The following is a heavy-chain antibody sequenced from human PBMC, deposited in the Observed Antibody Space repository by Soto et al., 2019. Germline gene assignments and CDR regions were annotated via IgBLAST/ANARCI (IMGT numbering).Heavy chain of an antibody. CDR3: ARGLGFWSGYGMDV. CDR2: INHSGST. V-gene: IGHV4-34*01. D-gene: IGHD3-3*01. CDR1: GGSFSGYY. J-gene: IGHJ6*02. Sequence: SETLSLTCAVYGGSFSGYYWSWIRQPPGKGLEWIGEINHSGSTNYNPSLKSRVTISVDTSKNQFSLKLSSVTAADPAVYYCARGLGFWSGYGMDVWGQGTTVTVSS.